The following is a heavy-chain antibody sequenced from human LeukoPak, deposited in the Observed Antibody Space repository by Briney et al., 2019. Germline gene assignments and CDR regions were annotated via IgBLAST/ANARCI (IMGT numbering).Heavy chain of an antibody. V-gene: IGHV4-59*12. D-gene: IGHD1-26*01. J-gene: IGHJ4*02. Sequence: SETLSLTCTVSGGSISSYYWSWIRQPPGKGLEWIGYIYYSGSTNYNPSLKSRVTISVDTSKNQFSLKLSSVTAADTAIYYCSRESGAFCPFGYWGQGTLVIVPS. CDR2: IYYSGST. CDR1: GGSISSYY. CDR3: SRESGAFCPFGY.